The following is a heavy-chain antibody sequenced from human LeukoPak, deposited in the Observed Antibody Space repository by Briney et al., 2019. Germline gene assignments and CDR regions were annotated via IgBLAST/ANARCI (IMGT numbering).Heavy chain of an antibody. CDR2: IYSGGST. V-gene: IGHV3-53*01. Sequence: PGGSLRLSCAASGFTVSSNYMSWVRQAPGKGLEWVSVIYSGGSTYYADSVKGRFTISRDNSKNTLYLQMNSLRAEDTAVYYCARDSYSGSYYYWGQGTLVTVSS. CDR1: GFTVSSNY. D-gene: IGHD1-26*01. J-gene: IGHJ4*02. CDR3: ARDSYSGSYYY.